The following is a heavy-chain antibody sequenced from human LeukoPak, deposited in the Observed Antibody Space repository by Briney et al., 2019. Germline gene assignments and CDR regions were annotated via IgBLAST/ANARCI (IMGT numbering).Heavy chain of an antibody. CDR1: GGSISSGDYY. CDR3: AREVGATRFDGNWFDP. CDR2: IYYSGST. V-gene: IGHV4-30-4*08. Sequence: SETLSLTCTVSGGSISSGDYYWSWIRQPPGKGLEWIGYIYYSGSTYYNPSLKSRVTISVDTSKNQFSLKLSSVTAADTAVYYCAREVGATRFDGNWFDPWGQGTLVTVSS. D-gene: IGHD1-26*01. J-gene: IGHJ5*02.